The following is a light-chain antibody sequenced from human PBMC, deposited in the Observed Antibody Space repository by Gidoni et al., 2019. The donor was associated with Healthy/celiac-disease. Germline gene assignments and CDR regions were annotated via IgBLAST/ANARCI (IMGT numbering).Light chain of an antibody. V-gene: IGKV4-1*01. CDR1: QSVLYSSNNKNF. CDR2: WAS. J-gene: IGKJ5*01. Sequence: DIVMTQSPDSLAVSLGERATINCKSSQSVLYSSNNKNFLAWYQQKPGQPPKLLIYWASTRESGVPDRSSCRGSGTDFTPPISSLQAEDVAVYYCQQYYSTPITFGQGTRLEIK. CDR3: QQYYSTPIT.